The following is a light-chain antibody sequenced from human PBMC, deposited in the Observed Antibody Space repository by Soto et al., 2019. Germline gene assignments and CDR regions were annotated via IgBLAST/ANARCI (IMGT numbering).Light chain of an antibody. V-gene: IGLV2-14*02. Sequence: QSALTQPASVSGSPGQSITISCTGTSSDVGSYNLVSWYQQHPGKAPKLMIYEGGKRPSGVSNRFSGSKSGNTASLTISGLQAEDEADYYCSSYASSTTPYVFGTGTKLTVL. J-gene: IGLJ1*01. CDR1: SSDVGSYNL. CDR2: EGG. CDR3: SSYASSTTPYV.